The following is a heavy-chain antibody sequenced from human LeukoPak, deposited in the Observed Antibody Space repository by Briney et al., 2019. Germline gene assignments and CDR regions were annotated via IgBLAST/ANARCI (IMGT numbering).Heavy chain of an antibody. Sequence: SETLSLTCVLYGGSSTNYFWSWIRQPPGQGLEWIGEINRSASTNYNPSLKSRVTISIDTSKDQFSLKLSSVTAADTAVYYCARVGARLGAFDIWGQGTMVTVSS. CDR1: GGSSTNYF. CDR3: ARVGARLGAFDI. V-gene: IGHV4-34*01. J-gene: IGHJ3*02. D-gene: IGHD6-25*01. CDR2: INRSAST.